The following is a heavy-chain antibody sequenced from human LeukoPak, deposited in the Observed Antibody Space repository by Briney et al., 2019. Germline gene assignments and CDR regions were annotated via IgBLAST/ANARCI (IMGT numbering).Heavy chain of an antibody. CDR3: ASNGYNSDWYFDL. D-gene: IGHD5-24*01. CDR2: IYTSGST. Sequence: SETLSLTCTVSGGSISSYYWSWIRQPAGKGLEWIGRIYTSGSTNYNPSLKSRVTMSVGESNNQLSLKLISVPTADTAVYYCASNGYNSDWYFDLWGRGTLVTVSS. V-gene: IGHV4-4*07. J-gene: IGHJ2*01. CDR1: GGSISSYY.